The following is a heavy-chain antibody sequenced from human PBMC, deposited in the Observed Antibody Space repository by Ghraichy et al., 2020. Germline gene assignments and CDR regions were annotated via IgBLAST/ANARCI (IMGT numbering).Heavy chain of an antibody. J-gene: IGHJ4*02. CDR1: GGSISSSSYY. V-gene: IGHV4-39*01. CDR2: IYYSGST. CDR3: ARQEDYYHSSGYPVDY. D-gene: IGHD3-22*01. Sequence: SETLSLTCTVSGGSISSSSYYWGWIRQPPGKGLEWIGSIYYSGSTYYNPSLKSRVTISVDTSKNQFSLKLSSVTAADTAVYYCARQEDYYHSSGYPVDYWGQGTLVTVSS.